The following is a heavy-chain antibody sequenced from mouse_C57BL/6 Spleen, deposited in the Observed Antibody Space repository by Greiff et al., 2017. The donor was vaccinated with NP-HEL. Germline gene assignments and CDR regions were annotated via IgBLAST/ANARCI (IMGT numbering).Heavy chain of an antibody. V-gene: IGHV1-12*01. CDR1: GYTFTSYN. CDR3: GGSSYGYYAMDY. D-gene: IGHD1-1*01. Sequence: QVQLQQSGAELVRPGASVKMSCKASGYTFTSYNMHWVKQTPRQGLEWIGAIYPGNGDTSYNQKFKGKATLTVDKSSSTAYMQLSSLTSEDSAVYFCGGSSYGYYAMDYWGQGTSVTVSS. CDR2: IYPGNGDT. J-gene: IGHJ4*01.